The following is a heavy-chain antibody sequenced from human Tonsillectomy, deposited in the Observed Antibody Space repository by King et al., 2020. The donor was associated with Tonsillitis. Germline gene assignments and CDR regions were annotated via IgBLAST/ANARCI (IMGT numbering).Heavy chain of an antibody. CDR2: IYYSGST. V-gene: IGHV4-59*01. Sequence: VQLQESGPGLVKPSETLSLTCTVSGGSISSYYWSWIRQPPGKGLAWIGYIYYSGSTNYNPSLKSRVTISVDTSKNQFSLKLSSVTAADTAVYYCARNGYYYDSSGYYLDAFDIWGQGTMVTVSS. D-gene: IGHD3-22*01. CDR1: GGSISSYY. J-gene: IGHJ3*02. CDR3: ARNGYYYDSSGYYLDAFDI.